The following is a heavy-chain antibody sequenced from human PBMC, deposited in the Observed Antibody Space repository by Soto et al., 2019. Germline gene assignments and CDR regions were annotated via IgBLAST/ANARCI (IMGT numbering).Heavy chain of an antibody. CDR2: IDHDGPT. CDR3: VRDSHGDY. V-gene: IGHV3-74*01. J-gene: IGHJ4*02. CDR1: GLIFINYW. Sequence: EVQLVESGGGLVQPGGSLRLSCAGSGLIFINYWMHWVRQAPGKGLEWVARIDHDGPTDYADSVRGRFTISRDNAENTLYLQMNSLRPEDNAVYYCVRDSHGDYWGQGTLVTVSS.